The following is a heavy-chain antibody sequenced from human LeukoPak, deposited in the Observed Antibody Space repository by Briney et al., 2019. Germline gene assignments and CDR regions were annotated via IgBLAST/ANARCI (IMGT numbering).Heavy chain of an antibody. J-gene: IGHJ4*02. CDR3: ARISGYDTSGYYLYYFDY. V-gene: IGHV1-18*01. Sequence: ASVKVSCKASGYTFTSYGISWVRQAPGQGLEWIGWISAYTGNTNYALNLQGRVTMTTDTSTSTAYMELRSLRSDDTAMYYCARISGYDTSGYYLYYFDYWGQGTLVTVSS. D-gene: IGHD3-22*01. CDR2: ISAYTGNT. CDR1: GYTFTSYG.